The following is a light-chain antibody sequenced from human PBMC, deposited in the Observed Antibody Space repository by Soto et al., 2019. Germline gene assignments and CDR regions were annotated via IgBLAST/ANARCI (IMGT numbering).Light chain of an antibody. J-gene: IGLJ2*01. CDR3: SSYTSSSTVI. CDR2: DVI. V-gene: IGLV2-14*01. Sequence: QSVLTQPASVSGSPGQSITISCNGTSSDVGGYNYVSWYQQHPGKAPKLMIYDVINRPSGVSNRFSGSKSGNTASLTISGLQAEDEADYYCSSYTSSSTVIFGGGTKLTVL. CDR1: SSDVGGYNY.